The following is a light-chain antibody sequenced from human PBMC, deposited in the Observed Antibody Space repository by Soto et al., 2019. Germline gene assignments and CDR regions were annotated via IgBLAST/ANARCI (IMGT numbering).Light chain of an antibody. CDR2: EGN. CDR3: CSFATSGTWV. V-gene: IGLV2-23*01. Sequence: QSALTQPASVSGSPGQSITISCTGTSSDVGSYNLVSWYQQHPGKAPKLMISEGNKRPSGISNRFSGSKSGNTASLTISGLQAEDGADYYFCSFATSGTWVFGGGTKLTVL. CDR1: SSDVGSYNL. J-gene: IGLJ3*02.